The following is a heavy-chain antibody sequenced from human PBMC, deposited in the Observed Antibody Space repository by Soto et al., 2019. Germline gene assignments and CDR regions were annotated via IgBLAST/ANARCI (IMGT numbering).Heavy chain of an antibody. D-gene: IGHD5-12*01. CDR1: GGSISSGGYY. CDR3: AREIVATTADPYYFDY. Sequence: QVQLQESGPGLVKPSQTLSLTCTVSGGSISSGGYYWSWIRQHPGKGLEWIGYIYYSGSTYYKPSLKSRVTISVDTSKNQFSLKLSSVTAADTAVYYCAREIVATTADPYYFDYWGQGTLVTVSS. CDR2: IYYSGST. J-gene: IGHJ4*02. V-gene: IGHV4-31*03.